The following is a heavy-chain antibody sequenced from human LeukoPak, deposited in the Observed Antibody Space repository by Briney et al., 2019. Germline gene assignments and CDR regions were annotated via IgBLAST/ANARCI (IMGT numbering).Heavy chain of an antibody. CDR2: ISSSGSTI. CDR3: ARVVTMVRGVRGWFDP. D-gene: IGHD3-10*01. J-gene: IGHJ5*02. Sequence: GGSLRLSCAASGFTFSRYWMSWVRQAPGKGLEWVSYISSSGSTIYYADSVKGRFTISRDNAKNSLYLQMNSLRAEDTAVYYCARVVTMVRGVRGWFDPWGQGTLVTVSS. CDR1: GFTFSRYW. V-gene: IGHV3-48*04.